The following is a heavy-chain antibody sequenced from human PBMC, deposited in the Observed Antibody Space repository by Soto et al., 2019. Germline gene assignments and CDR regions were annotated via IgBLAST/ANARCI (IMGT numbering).Heavy chain of an antibody. Sequence: GGSLRLSCAASGFTFSSYWMSWVRQAPGKGLEWVANIKQDGSEKYYVDSVKGRFTISRDNAKNSLYLQMNSLRAENTAVYYCARVADIGYCSSTSCHYFDYWGQGTLVTVAS. CDR1: GFTFSSYW. V-gene: IGHV3-7*03. D-gene: IGHD2-2*03. CDR2: IKQDGSEK. J-gene: IGHJ4*02. CDR3: ARVADIGYCSSTSCHYFDY.